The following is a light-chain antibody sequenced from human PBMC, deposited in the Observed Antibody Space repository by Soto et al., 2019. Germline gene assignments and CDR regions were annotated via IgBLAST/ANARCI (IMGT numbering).Light chain of an antibody. CDR3: QKYNNVPRT. Sequence: DIQMTQSPSSLSASVGDRVTITCRASQGISNYLAWYQQKPGKVPKLLIYAAATLQSGVSSRFSGSGSGTDFTLTISSLHPEDVATYYCQKYNNVPRTFGQGTKVEIK. V-gene: IGKV1-27*01. CDR1: QGISNY. J-gene: IGKJ1*01. CDR2: AAA.